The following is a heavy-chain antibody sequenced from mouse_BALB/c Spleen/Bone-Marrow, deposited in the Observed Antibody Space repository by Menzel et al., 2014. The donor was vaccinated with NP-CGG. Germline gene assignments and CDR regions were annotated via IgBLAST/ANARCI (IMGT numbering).Heavy chain of an antibody. V-gene: IGHV7-3*02. CDR1: GFTFTDYY. J-gene: IGHJ1*01. CDR2: IRNKAKGYTP. Sequence: EVKLVESGGGLVQPGGSLRLSCETSGFTFTDYYMSWVRQPPGKALEWLGFIRNKAKGYTPDYSASVKGRFTISRDNSQSSAYLQMNTLRAEDSASYYCARYENEGIYWDFDVWGAGTTVTVSS. CDR3: ARYENEGIYWDFDV.